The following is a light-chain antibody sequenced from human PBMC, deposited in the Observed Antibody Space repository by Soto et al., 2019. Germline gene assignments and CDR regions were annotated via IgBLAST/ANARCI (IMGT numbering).Light chain of an antibody. V-gene: IGLV2-14*01. CDR2: DVS. CDR1: SSDVGAYNY. J-gene: IGLJ2*01. CDR3: SSYTRGRSVV. Sequence: QSALTQPASVSGSPGQSITISCTGTSSDVGAYNYVSWYQQHPGKAPKLMICDVSYRPSGVSNRFSGSKSGNTASLTISGRQAEDEADYYCSSYTRGRSVVFGGGTQLTVL.